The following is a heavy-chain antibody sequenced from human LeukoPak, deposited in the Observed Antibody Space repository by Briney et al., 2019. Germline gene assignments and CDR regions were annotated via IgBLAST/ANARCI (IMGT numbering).Heavy chain of an antibody. J-gene: IGHJ4*02. CDR3: ARDHRGIVGATTSDY. Sequence: GGSLRLSCAASGSTFSSYSMNWVRQAPGKGLEWVSYISSSSSTIYYAGSVKGRFTISRDNAKNTLYLQMNSLRAEDTAVYYCARDHRGIVGATTSDYWGQGTLVTVSS. D-gene: IGHD1-26*01. CDR2: ISSSSSTI. V-gene: IGHV3-48*01. CDR1: GSTFSSYS.